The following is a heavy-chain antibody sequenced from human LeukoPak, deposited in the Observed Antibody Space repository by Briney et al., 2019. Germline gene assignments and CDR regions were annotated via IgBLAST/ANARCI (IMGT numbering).Heavy chain of an antibody. CDR1: GFTFTTYD. CDR3: ARDRGGGHMDV. V-gene: IGHV3-13*01. J-gene: IGHJ6*03. CDR2: IGTTGDT. Sequence: GGSLRLSCAASGFTFTTYDMHWVRQATGKGLEWVSAIGTTGDTHYPGSVKGRFTISRENAKNSLYLQMNSLRAGDTAVYYCARDRGGGHMDVWGKGTTVTISS. D-gene: IGHD2-15*01.